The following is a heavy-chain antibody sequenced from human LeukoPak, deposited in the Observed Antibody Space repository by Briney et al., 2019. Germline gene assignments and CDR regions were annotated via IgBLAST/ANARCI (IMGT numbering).Heavy chain of an antibody. V-gene: IGHV1-8*01. CDR2: MNPNSGNA. CDR1: GYTFTSYD. Sequence: ASVKVSCKASGYTFTSYDINWVRQATGQGLEWMGWMNPNSGNAGYAQKFQGRVTMTRNTSISTAYMELSSLRSEATAVYYCAKRLLRDYGGHGAFDIWGQGTMVTVSS. J-gene: IGHJ3*02. CDR3: AKRLLRDYGGHGAFDI. D-gene: IGHD4/OR15-4a*01.